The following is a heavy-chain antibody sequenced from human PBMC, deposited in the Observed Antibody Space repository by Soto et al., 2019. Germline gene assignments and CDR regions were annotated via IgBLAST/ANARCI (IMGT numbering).Heavy chain of an antibody. D-gene: IGHD6-13*01. CDR3: ASYLAAAGKKEEL. CDR1: GFTFSSYA. J-gene: IGHJ4*02. CDR2: ISGSGGST. V-gene: IGHV3-23*01. Sequence: EVQLLESGGGLVQPGGSLRLSCAASGFTFSSYAMSWVRQAPGKGLEWVSAISGSGGSTYYADSVKGRFTISRDNSKNTLYLQMNSLRAEDTAVYYCASYLAAAGKKEELWGQGTLVTVSS.